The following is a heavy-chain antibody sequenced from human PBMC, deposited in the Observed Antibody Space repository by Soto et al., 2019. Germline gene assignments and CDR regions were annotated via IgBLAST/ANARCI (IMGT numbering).Heavy chain of an antibody. D-gene: IGHD3-9*01. J-gene: IGHJ3*02. Sequence: QVLLQESGPGLLKPSQTLSLTCTMSGGSMSSDGFYWSWIRQHPGKGLEWIGDFYYSGSTSYTPSLKSRRLISVDTSKNPFSLRLTSVTAADTAVYYCARRQAILTGYDACDIWGKGTKVTVSS. CDR3: ARRQAILTGYDACDI. CDR1: GGSMSSDGFY. V-gene: IGHV4-31*03. CDR2: FYYSGST.